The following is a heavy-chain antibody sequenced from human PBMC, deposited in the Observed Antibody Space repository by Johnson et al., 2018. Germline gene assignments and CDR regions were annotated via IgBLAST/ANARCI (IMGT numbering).Heavy chain of an antibody. CDR3: AKEGGQLLTYYYDGRDV. J-gene: IGHJ6*02. D-gene: IGHD2-2*01. CDR2: ISGNGGRT. CDR1: GFPFNSYA. Sequence: EVQLVESGGGLVQPGGSLRLSCAASGFPFNSYAMPWVRQAPGKGLDWVSGISGNGGRTYYADSVKGRFTISRDNSGNTLYLQMNSLRAEDTAVYYCAKEGGQLLTYYYDGRDVWGQGTTVTGSS. V-gene: IGHV3-23*04.